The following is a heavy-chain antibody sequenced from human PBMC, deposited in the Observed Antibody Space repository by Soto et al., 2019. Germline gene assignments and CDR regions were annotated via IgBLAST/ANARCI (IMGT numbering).Heavy chain of an antibody. CDR2: IIPILGIA. V-gene: IGHV1-69*02. CDR1: GGTFSSYT. D-gene: IGHD3-10*01. Sequence: SVKVSCKASGGTFSSYTISWVRQAPGQGLEWMGRIIPILGIANYAQKFQGRVTITADKSTSTAYMELSSLRSEDTAVYYCARAVYGSGSYYGYWGQGTLVTVSS. CDR3: ARAVYGSGSYYGY. J-gene: IGHJ4*02.